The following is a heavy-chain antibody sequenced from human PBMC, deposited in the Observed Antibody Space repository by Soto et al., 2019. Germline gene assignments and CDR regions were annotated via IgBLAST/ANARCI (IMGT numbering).Heavy chain of an antibody. J-gene: IGHJ5*02. D-gene: IGHD2-2*01. V-gene: IGHV4-59*12. CDR3: ARAKLVPAFWEWFDP. CDR2: IYYAGST. CDR1: GGSMISYY. Sequence: SETLSLTCTVSGGSMISYYWSWIRQPPGRGLEWIGFIYYAGSTKYNPSLNSRVTISADTSKNEFSLKLSSVTAADTAVYYCARAKLVPAFWEWFDPWGQGTLVTVSS.